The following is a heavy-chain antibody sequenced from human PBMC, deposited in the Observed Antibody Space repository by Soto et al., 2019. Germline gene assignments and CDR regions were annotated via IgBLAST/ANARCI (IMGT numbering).Heavy chain of an antibody. D-gene: IGHD1-26*01. J-gene: IGHJ5*02. Sequence: ASVKVSCKASGYTFTSYSMHWGRQAPGQGLEWMGIINPSGGSTSYAQKFQGRVTMTRYTSTSTVYMGLSSLRSDDTAVYYCARKAEVYSAERWFDPWGQGTLVTVSS. CDR1: GYTFTSYS. CDR2: INPSGGST. V-gene: IGHV1-46*01. CDR3: ARKAEVYSAERWFDP.